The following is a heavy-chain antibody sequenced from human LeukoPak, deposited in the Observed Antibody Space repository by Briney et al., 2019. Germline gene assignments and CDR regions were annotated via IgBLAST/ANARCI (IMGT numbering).Heavy chain of an antibody. Sequence: SGGSLRLSCAASGFTFNDFAMTWVRHAPGKGLEWVSSIGDAGTYYADSVKGRFTISRDNSKNMLYLQLNSLRAGDTAMYYCAKNLGPFDVRGQGTMVTVSS. J-gene: IGHJ3*01. V-gene: IGHV3-23*01. CDR3: AKNLGPFDV. CDR1: GFTFNDFA. CDR2: IGDAGT. D-gene: IGHD3-16*01.